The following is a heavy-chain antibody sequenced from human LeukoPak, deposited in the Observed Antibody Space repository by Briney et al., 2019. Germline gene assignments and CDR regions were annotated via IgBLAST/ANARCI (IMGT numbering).Heavy chain of an antibody. Sequence: GGSLRLSCAASGFTFSSYEMDWVRQAPGKGLEWVALILYDGSNKHYADSVKGRFTISRDNSKNTLYLQMNSLRAEDTAVYYCARIPYGSGTYTDYWGQGTLVTVSS. D-gene: IGHD3-10*01. V-gene: IGHV3-30-3*01. J-gene: IGHJ4*02. CDR3: ARIPYGSGTYTDY. CDR1: GFTFSSYE. CDR2: ILYDGSNK.